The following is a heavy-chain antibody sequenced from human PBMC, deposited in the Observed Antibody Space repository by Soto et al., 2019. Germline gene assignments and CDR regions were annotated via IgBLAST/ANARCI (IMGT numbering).Heavy chain of an antibody. CDR2: IKSKTDGGTT. J-gene: IGHJ4*02. Sequence: GGSLKLSCAASCFTFSNAWINWVRQAPGKGVEEGGRIKSKTDGGTTDYAAPVKGRFTISRDDSKNTLYLQMNSLKTEDTAVYYCTTEPGIAAAGGYWGQGTLVTVSS. CDR3: TTEPGIAAAGGY. CDR1: CFTFSNAW. D-gene: IGHD6-13*01. V-gene: IGHV3-15*07.